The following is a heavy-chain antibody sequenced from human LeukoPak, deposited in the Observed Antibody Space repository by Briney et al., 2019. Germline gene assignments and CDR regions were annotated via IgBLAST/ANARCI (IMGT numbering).Heavy chain of an antibody. CDR1: GFTFSSYS. CDR2: ISFSSSTI. CDR3: ASAFDYYDSIGYYFG. D-gene: IGHD3-22*01. V-gene: IGHV3-48*04. Sequence: GGSLRLSCAASGFTFSSYSMNWVRQAPGKGLEWVSYISFSSSTIFYADSVKGRFTISRDNAKNSLFLQMNSLRAEDTAVYYCASAFDYYDSIGYYFGWGQGTLVTVSS. J-gene: IGHJ4*02.